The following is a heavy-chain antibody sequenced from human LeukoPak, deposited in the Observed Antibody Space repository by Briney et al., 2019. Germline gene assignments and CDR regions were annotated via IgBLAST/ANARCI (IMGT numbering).Heavy chain of an antibody. Sequence: GGSLRLSCAASGFTFSSYWMHWVRQAPGKGLVWVSRINSDGSSTSYADSVKGRFTISRDNAKNTLYLQMNSLRVEDTAVYYCARSITIFLNAFDIWGQGTMVTVSS. J-gene: IGHJ3*02. CDR3: ARSITIFLNAFDI. D-gene: IGHD3-9*01. CDR2: INSDGSST. CDR1: GFTFSSYW. V-gene: IGHV3-74*01.